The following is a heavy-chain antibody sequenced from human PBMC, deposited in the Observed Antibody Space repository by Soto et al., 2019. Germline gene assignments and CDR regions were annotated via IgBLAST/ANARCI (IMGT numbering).Heavy chain of an antibody. CDR3: AHSSGYYYSWDY. Sequence: TLSLTCAVSGGSISSGGYSWSWIRQPPGKGLEWIGYTYHSGSTYYNPSLKSRVTISIDRSKNQFSLKLSSVTAADTATYYCAHSSGYYYSWDYWGQGTLVTVSS. V-gene: IGHV4-30-2*01. D-gene: IGHD3-22*01. CDR2: TYHSGST. J-gene: IGHJ4*02. CDR1: GGSISSGGYS.